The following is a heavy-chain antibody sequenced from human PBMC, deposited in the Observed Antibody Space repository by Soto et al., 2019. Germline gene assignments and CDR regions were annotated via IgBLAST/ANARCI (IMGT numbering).Heavy chain of an antibody. D-gene: IGHD3-22*01. CDR1: GFTFSSYA. V-gene: IGHV3-23*01. CDR2: ISGSGGST. J-gene: IGHJ4*02. Sequence: EVQLLESGGGLVQPGGSLRLSCAASGFTFSSYAMSWVRQAPGKGLEWVSAISGSGGSTYYADSVKGRFTISRDNSKNTLYLQMNSLRAEDTAVYYCAKGAAYYYDSSGPEFAYWGQGTLVTVSS. CDR3: AKGAAYYYDSSGPEFAY.